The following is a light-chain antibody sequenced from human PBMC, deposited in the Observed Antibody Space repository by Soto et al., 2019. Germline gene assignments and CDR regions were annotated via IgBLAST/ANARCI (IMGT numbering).Light chain of an antibody. V-gene: IGKV1-8*01. J-gene: IGKJ1*01. CDR3: QQYYSYPPT. Sequence: AIRMTQSPSSFSASTGDRVTITCRASQGISIYLAWYQQKPGQAPKLLIYAASTLQSGVPSRFSGSGSGTDFTLTISCLQSEDFATYYCQQYYSYPPTFGQGTKVEIK. CDR2: AAS. CDR1: QGISIY.